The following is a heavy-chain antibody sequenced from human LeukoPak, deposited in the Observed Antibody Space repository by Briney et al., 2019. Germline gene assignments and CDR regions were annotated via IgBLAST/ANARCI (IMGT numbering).Heavy chain of an antibody. CDR3: ARQIYDILTGYSYYFDY. J-gene: IGHJ4*02. D-gene: IGHD3-9*01. V-gene: IGHV4-39*01. CDR1: GDSISSSRSY. Sequence: PSETLSLTCTVSGDSISSSRSYWGWIRQPPGEGLEWIGSIYYSGSTYYNTSLKSRVTISVDTSKNQFSLRLNSVTAADTAVYYCARQIYDILTGYSYYFDYWGQGTLVTVSS. CDR2: IYYSGST.